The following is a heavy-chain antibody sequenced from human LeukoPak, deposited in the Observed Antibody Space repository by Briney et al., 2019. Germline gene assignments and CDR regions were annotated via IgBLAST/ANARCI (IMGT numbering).Heavy chain of an antibody. J-gene: IGHJ1*01. CDR3: ARGYYSDSSGYYYVYFQH. CDR2: INPSGGST. V-gene: IGHV1-46*01. CDR1: GYTFTSYC. D-gene: IGHD3-22*01. Sequence: GASVKVSCKASGYTFTSYCMHWVRQAPGQGLEWMGIINPSGGSTSYAQKFQGRVTMTRDTSTSTVYMELSSLRSEDTAVYYCARGYYSDSSGYYYVYFQHWGQGTLVTVSS.